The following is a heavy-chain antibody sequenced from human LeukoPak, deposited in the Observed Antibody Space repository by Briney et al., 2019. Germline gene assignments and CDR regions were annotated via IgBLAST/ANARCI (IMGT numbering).Heavy chain of an antibody. V-gene: IGHV4-34*01. Sequence: PSETLSLTCAVYGGSLSDYYWSWIRQPPGKGPEWIGEINHSGSTNYNPSLKSRVTISLDTSKNQFSLKLSSVTAANTAVYYCASQVRLERRYYYYYMDVWDKGTTDTVSS. CDR1: GGSLSDYY. D-gene: IGHD1-1*01. CDR2: INHSGST. J-gene: IGHJ6*03. CDR3: ASQVRLERRYYYYYMDV.